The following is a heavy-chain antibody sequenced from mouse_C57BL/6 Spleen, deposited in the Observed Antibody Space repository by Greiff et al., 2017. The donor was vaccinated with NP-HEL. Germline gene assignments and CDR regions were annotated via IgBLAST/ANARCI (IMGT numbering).Heavy chain of an antibody. CDR1: GYTFTSYW. D-gene: IGHD1-1*01. J-gene: IGHJ4*01. CDR3: ARSDYGSSYPRAMDY. V-gene: IGHV1-69*01. CDR2: IDPSDSYT. Sequence: QVQLQQPGAELVMPGASVKLSCKASGYTFTSYWMHWVKQRPGQGLEWIGEIDPSDSYTNYNQKFKGKSTLTVDKSSSTAYIQLSSLTSEDSAVYYCARSDYGSSYPRAMDYWGQGTSVTVSS.